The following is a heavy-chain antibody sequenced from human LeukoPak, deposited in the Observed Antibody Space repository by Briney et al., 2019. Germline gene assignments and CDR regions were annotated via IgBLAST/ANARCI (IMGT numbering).Heavy chain of an antibody. CDR1: GFTVSNYW. CDR2: ISPDGNTP. V-gene: IGHV3-74*01. Sequence: GGSLRLSCAASGFTVSNYWMHWVRHAPGKGLVWVSRISPDGNTPRYADSVKGRFTISRDDAKNTLYLQMHSLRVEDTAVYYCTKEFYGDYLWGQGTQVTVSS. D-gene: IGHD4-17*01. CDR3: TKEFYGDYL. J-gene: IGHJ4*02.